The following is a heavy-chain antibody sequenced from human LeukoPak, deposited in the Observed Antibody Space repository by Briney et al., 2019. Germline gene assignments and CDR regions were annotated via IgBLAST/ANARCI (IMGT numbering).Heavy chain of an antibody. V-gene: IGHV3-20*04. J-gene: IGHJ4*02. CDR2: INWNGGST. Sequence: SGGSLRLSCAASGFTFDDYGMSWVRQAPGKGLEWVSGINWNGGSTGYADSVKGRFTISRDNAKNSLYLQMNSLRAEDTALYYCATDLSSSWAPNYWGQGTLVTVSS. CDR1: GFTFDDYG. CDR3: ATDLSSSWAPNY. D-gene: IGHD6-13*01.